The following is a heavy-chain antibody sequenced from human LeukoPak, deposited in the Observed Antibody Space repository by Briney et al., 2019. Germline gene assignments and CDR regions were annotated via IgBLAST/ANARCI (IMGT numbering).Heavy chain of an antibody. Sequence: TGGSLRLSCAASGFTFSNFTMNWVRQAPGKGLEWVSYISGSSTTIYYADSVKGRFTISRDNAKNSLYLQMNSLRAEDTAVYYCARDYDFWSGRPYYFDYWGQGTLVTVSS. J-gene: IGHJ4*02. CDR1: GFTFSNFT. CDR3: ARDYDFWSGRPYYFDY. V-gene: IGHV3-48*01. D-gene: IGHD3-3*01. CDR2: ISGSSTTI.